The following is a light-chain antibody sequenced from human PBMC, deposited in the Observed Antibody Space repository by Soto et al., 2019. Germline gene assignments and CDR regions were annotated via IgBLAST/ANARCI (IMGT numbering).Light chain of an antibody. J-gene: IGKJ5*01. CDR2: DKS. CDR1: QSVSSN. V-gene: IGKV3-15*01. CDR3: QQYNNWPPST. Sequence: EIVMTQSTASLSLSPGVSATVSCRASQSVSSNLAWYQQKPGQAPRLLIYDKSSRAPGVPARFSGSGTGTDFTLTINSLQSEDVGVYYCQQYNNWPPSTFGQGTRLEIK.